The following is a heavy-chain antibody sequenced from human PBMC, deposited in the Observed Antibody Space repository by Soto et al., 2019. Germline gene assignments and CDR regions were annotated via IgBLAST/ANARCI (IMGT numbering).Heavy chain of an antibody. J-gene: IGHJ3*02. CDR1: GRSFRTYD. CDR2: INHSGSN. Sequence: ETLSLTYVVSGRSFRTYDYNWFRQSPGKGLEWIGEINHSGSNDYSPSLKSRVTMSLDKSKNQFSLKLTSVTAADTAVYYCARGGSNDWQVAFDIWGQGTRVT. CDR3: ARGGSNDWQVAFDI. V-gene: IGHV4-34*01. D-gene: IGHD3-9*01.